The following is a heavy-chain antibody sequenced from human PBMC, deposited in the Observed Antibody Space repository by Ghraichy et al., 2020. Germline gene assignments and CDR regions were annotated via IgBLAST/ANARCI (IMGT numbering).Heavy chain of an antibody. CDR2: IYHSGST. CDR3: ARASYFYDSSGSQYYFDY. CDR1: GGSISSSNW. V-gene: IGHV4-4*02. Sequence: SETLSLTCAVSGGSISSSNWWSWVRQPPGKGLEWIGEIYHSGSTNYNPSLKSRVTISVDKSKNQFSLKLSSVTAADTAVFYCARASYFYDSSGSQYYFDYWGQGTLVTVSS. D-gene: IGHD3-22*01. J-gene: IGHJ4*02.